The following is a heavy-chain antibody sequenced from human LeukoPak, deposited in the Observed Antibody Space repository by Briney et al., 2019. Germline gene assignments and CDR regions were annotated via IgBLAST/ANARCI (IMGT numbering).Heavy chain of an antibody. CDR1: GFTFDDYA. CDR2: ISWNSGSI. D-gene: IGHD3-10*01. Sequence: GGSLRLSCAASGFTFDDYAMHWVRQAPGKGLEWVSGISWNSGSIGYADSVKGRFTISRDNAKNSLYLQMNSLRAEDTALYYCAKVRIPITMVRDDAFGIWGQGTMVTVSS. V-gene: IGHV3-9*01. J-gene: IGHJ3*02. CDR3: AKVRIPITMVRDDAFGI.